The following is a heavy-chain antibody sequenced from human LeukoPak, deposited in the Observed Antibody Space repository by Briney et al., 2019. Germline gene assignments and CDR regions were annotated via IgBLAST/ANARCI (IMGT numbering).Heavy chain of an antibody. D-gene: IGHD2/OR15-2a*01. Sequence: PGGSLRLSCAASGFTFSSYGMHWVRQAPGKGLEWVAFIRYDGSNKYYADSVKGRFTISRDNSKNTLYLQMNSLRAEDTAVYYCAKGVRWSSLVIHFDYWGQGTLVTVSS. J-gene: IGHJ4*02. CDR2: IRYDGSNK. CDR3: AKGVRWSSLVIHFDY. V-gene: IGHV3-30*02. CDR1: GFTFSSYG.